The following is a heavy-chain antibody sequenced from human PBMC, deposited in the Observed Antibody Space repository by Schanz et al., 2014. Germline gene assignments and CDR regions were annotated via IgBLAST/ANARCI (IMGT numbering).Heavy chain of an antibody. CDR3: ARDRRFFDRDDLYYFDS. CDR1: GFNFNNYD. Sequence: QVHLVQSGAEVKKPGASVKVSCTASGFNFNNYDINWVRQATGQGLEWMGWMNPKTGNTDHAQKFQGRVTMTTDTSTSTAYMALTDLRSDDTAVYYCARDRRFFDRDDLYYFDSWGQGTLVTVSS. D-gene: IGHD3-3*01. J-gene: IGHJ4*02. V-gene: IGHV1-8*01. CDR2: MNPKTGNT.